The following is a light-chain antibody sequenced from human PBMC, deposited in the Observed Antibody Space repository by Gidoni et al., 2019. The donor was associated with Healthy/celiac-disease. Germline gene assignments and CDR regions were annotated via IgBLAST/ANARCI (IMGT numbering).Light chain of an antibody. Sequence: DIHMTQSPSTLSASVGDRVTITCRASQSISSWLAWYQQKPGKAPKLLIYKASSLESGVPSRFSGSGSGTEFTLTISSLQPDDFATYYCQQYNSYRVTFGQXTKVEIK. CDR2: KAS. CDR1: QSISSW. J-gene: IGKJ1*01. V-gene: IGKV1-5*03. CDR3: QQYNSYRVT.